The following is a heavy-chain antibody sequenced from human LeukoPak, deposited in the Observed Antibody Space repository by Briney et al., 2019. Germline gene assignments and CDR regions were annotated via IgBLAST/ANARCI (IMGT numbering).Heavy chain of an antibody. CDR2: ISGSGGST. Sequence: QPGGSLRLSCAASGFTFSSYAMSWVRQAPGKGLEWVSAISGSGGSTYYADSVKGRFTISRDNSKNTLYLQMNSLRAEDTAVYYRAKGLSTMVRGVIIPNNYFDYWGQGTLVTVSS. CDR3: AKGLSTMVRGVIIPNNYFDY. D-gene: IGHD3-10*01. J-gene: IGHJ4*02. V-gene: IGHV3-23*01. CDR1: GFTFSSYA.